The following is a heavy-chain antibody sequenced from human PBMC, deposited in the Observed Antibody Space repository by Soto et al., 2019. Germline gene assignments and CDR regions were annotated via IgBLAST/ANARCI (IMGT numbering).Heavy chain of an antibody. CDR3: ARGHYGLDV. J-gene: IGHJ6*02. Sequence: QVQLVESGGALVKPGGSLRLSCGASGFTFSDYYMSWIRQAPGKGLEWISYIWSDGSDIYYADSVKGRFTISRDNARESVYLQMNSLRAEDTGVYYWARGHYGLDVWGQGTTVTVSS. V-gene: IGHV3-11*01. CDR1: GFTFSDYY. CDR2: IWSDGSDI.